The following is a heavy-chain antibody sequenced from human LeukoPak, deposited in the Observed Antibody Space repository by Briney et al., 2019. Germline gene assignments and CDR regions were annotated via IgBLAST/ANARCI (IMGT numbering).Heavy chain of an antibody. V-gene: IGHV1-2*02. CDR2: INPNSGGT. D-gene: IGHD3-22*01. CDR3: ARGSSGHFDY. Sequence: ASVTVSFKSSVYTFTCYYMHWVRQAPGQGLEWMGWINPNSGGTNYAQKFQGRVTMTRDTSISTAYMELSRLRSDDTAVYYCARGSSGHFDYWGQGTLVTVSS. CDR1: VYTFTCYY. J-gene: IGHJ4*02.